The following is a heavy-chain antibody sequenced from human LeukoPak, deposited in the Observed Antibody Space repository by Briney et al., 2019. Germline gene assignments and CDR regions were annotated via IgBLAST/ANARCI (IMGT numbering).Heavy chain of an antibody. V-gene: IGHV4-39*01. Sequence: NPSETLSLTCTVSGGSISSSSYYWGWIRQPPGKGLEWIGSIYYSGSTYYNPSLKSRVTISVDTSKNQFSLKLSSVTAADTAVYYCARHRRVRDRIQLWFDNWFDPWGQGTLVTVSS. CDR2: IYYSGST. J-gene: IGHJ5*02. CDR1: GGSISSSSYY. CDR3: ARHRRVRDRIQLWFDNWFDP. D-gene: IGHD5-18*01.